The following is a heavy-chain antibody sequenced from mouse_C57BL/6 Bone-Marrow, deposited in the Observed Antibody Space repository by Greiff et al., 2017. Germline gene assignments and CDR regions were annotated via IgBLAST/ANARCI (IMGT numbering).Heavy chain of an antibody. CDR1: GYSITSGYY. J-gene: IGHJ3*01. V-gene: IGHV3-6*01. CDR2: ISYDGSN. CDR3: ASYYYAWFAY. Sequence: EVQLQQSGPGLVKPSQSLSLTCSVTGYSITSGYYWNWIRQFPGNKLEWMGYISYDGSNNYNPSLKNRISITRDTSKNQFFLKLNSVTTEDTATYYCASYYYAWFAYWGQGTLVTVSA. D-gene: IGHD1-1*01.